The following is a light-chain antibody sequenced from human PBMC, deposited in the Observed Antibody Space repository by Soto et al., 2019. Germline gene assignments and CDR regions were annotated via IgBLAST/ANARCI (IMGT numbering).Light chain of an antibody. CDR1: QSVSGSY. J-gene: IGKJ1*01. Sequence: EILMTQSPGTLSLSPGEAATLSCRASQSVSGSYLAWYQQKPGQAPSLVIYDASTRATGIPDRLRGSGSGTDFTLTISRLEHEDFAVYYCQQYGSSPTTFGQGTKVDI. CDR2: DAS. V-gene: IGKV3-20*01. CDR3: QQYGSSPTT.